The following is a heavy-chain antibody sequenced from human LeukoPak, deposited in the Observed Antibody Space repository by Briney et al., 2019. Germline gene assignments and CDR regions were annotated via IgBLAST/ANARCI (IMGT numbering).Heavy chain of an antibody. J-gene: IGHJ2*01. V-gene: IGHV4-59*01. CDR1: GGSISSYY. CDR2: IYYSGST. D-gene: IGHD3-10*01. Sequence: TTSETLSLTCTVSGGSISSYYWSWIRQPPEKGLEWIAYIYYSGSTNYNPSLKSRVTISVDTSKTQFSLKMNSVTAADTAVYYCARLQRITMAGPDYWYFDLWGRGTLVTVSS. CDR3: ARLQRITMAGPDYWYFDL.